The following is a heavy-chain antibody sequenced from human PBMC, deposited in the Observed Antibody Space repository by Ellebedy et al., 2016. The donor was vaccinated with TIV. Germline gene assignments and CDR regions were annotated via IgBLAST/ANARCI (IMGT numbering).Heavy chain of an antibody. D-gene: IGHD7-27*01. CDR1: GFTFSSYW. CDR3: ARDHPLGIENFDY. Sequence: PGGSLRLSCAASGFTFSSYWMHWVRQAPGKGLVWVSRINSDGSSTTYADSVKGRFTTSRDNAKNTLYLQMNSLRAEDKAVYYCARDHPLGIENFDYWGQGTLVTVSS. V-gene: IGHV3-74*01. CDR2: INSDGSST. J-gene: IGHJ4*02.